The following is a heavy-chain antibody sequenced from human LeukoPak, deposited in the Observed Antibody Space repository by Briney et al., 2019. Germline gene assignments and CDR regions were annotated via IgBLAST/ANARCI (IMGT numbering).Heavy chain of an antibody. Sequence: ASVKVSCKASGYTFSDYYIHWVRQALGEGLEWVGWVFPRSGDTYYSQRFHGRVAMATDTSINTAYMELSRLKSDDTGVYFCARPPRDLVSAAPFPFWGQGTLVTVSS. V-gene: IGHV1-2*02. CDR2: VFPRSGDT. CDR1: GYTFSDYY. D-gene: IGHD5/OR15-5a*01. CDR3: ARPPRDLVSAAPFPF. J-gene: IGHJ1*01.